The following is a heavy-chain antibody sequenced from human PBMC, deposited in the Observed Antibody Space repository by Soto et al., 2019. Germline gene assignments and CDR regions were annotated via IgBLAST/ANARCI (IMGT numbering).Heavy chain of an antibody. J-gene: IGHJ6*02. CDR1: GGSISSGVYY. D-gene: IGHD2-21*01. Sequence: TLSLTCTVSGGSISSGVYYWSWIRQHPGKGLEWIGYIYYSGSTYYNPSLKSRVTISVDTSKNQFSLKLSSVTAADTAVYYCARHAGDRYYYYGMDVWGQGTTVTVS. CDR2: IYYSGST. CDR3: ARHAGDRYYYYGMDV. V-gene: IGHV4-31*03.